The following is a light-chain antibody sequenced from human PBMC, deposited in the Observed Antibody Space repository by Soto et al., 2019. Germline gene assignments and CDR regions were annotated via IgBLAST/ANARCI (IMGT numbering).Light chain of an antibody. J-gene: IGKJ3*01. CDR3: QQYNNLPPFT. CDR1: EDIRTS. CDR2: GAS. Sequence: DIQMTQSPSSLSASVGARVSITCRASEDIRTSLSWFQHKPGRAPKLLIYGASYLETGVPSRFRGSGSGTDFTLTISSLQPEDIEKYYCQQYNNLPPFTFGPGTIVDI. V-gene: IGKV1-33*01.